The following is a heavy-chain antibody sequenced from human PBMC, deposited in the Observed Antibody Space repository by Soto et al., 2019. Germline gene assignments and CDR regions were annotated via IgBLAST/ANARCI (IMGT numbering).Heavy chain of an antibody. V-gene: IGHV4-4*07. CDR2: IYTSENT. CDR3: ARSSHYDFYGMDV. Sequence: SETLSLTCTVSGGSISSYYWSWIRQPAGKGLEWIGRIYTSENTNYNPSLKSRVTMSVDTSKNQFSLKLFTVTAADTAVYYCARSSHYDFYGMDVWGQGTTVTVSS. CDR1: GGSISSYY. D-gene: IGHD3-3*01. J-gene: IGHJ6*02.